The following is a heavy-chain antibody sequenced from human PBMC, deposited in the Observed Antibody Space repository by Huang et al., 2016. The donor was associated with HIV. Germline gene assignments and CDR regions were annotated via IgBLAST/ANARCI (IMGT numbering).Heavy chain of an antibody. J-gene: IGHJ4*02. D-gene: IGHD1-20*01. Sequence: EVQLVESGGGVVQPGGSLRLSCVASGFTFYTYSMNWVRQAPGKGLEWLSYISSSDSTIYYADSVKGRFTISRDNAKNSLDLQMNSLRAEDTAVYYCARDLPGGITGVTVGLDYWGQGTLVSVSS. CDR2: ISSSDSTI. CDR1: GFTFYTYS. CDR3: ARDLPGGITGVTVGLDY. V-gene: IGHV3-48*01.